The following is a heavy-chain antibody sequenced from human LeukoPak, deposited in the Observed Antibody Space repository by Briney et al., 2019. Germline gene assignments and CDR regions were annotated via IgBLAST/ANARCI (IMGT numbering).Heavy chain of an antibody. J-gene: IGHJ4*02. D-gene: IGHD6-6*01. Sequence: GGSLRLSCAASGFTFSSYGMHWVRQAPGKGLEWVAFIRYDGSNKYYADSVKGRFTISRDNSKNTLYLQMNSLRAEDTAVYYCAKVEGLAPGYFDYWGQGTLVTVSS. CDR3: AKVEGLAPGYFDY. V-gene: IGHV3-30*02. CDR1: GFTFSSYG. CDR2: IRYDGSNK.